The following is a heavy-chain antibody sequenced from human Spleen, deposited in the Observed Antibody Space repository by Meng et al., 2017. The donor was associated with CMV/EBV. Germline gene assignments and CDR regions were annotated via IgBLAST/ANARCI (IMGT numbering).Heavy chain of an antibody. D-gene: IGHD6-19*01. Sequence: GDTFNNYIVSWVRQAPGQGLEWMGRIIPVLGIANYAQKFQGRVTFTADKSTTTVYMELTTLRSEDTAVFYCATSPPHSSGWKYYFDHWGQGTLVTVSS. V-gene: IGHV1-69*02. CDR2: IIPVLGIA. J-gene: IGHJ4*02. CDR3: ATSPPHSSGWKYYFDH. CDR1: GDTFNNYI.